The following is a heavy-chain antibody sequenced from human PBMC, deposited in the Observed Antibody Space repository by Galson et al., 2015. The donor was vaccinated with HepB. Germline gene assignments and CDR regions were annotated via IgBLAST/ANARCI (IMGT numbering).Heavy chain of an antibody. J-gene: IGHJ4*02. CDR2: MIYDGSNQ. D-gene: IGHD6-19*01. CDR1: GFTFSNCG. V-gene: IGHV3-30*18. Sequence: LRLSCAASGFTFSNCGMHWVRQAPGKGLEWVGVMIYDGSNQYYADSVKGRFTISRDSSKNTPYLQMNSLTVEDTGVYYCVKEESSGYYRTADYWGQGTLVTVSS. CDR3: VKEESSGYYRTADY.